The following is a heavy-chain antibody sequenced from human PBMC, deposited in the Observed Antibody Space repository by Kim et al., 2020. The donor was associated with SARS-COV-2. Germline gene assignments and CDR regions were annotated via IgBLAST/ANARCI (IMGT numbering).Heavy chain of an antibody. CDR3: ARRGLYYYGSGSYVFDY. V-gene: IGHV4-39*01. Sequence: LESRVTISADTSKNQFSLKLSSGTAADTAVYYCARRGLYYYGSGSYVFDYWGQGTLVTVSS. D-gene: IGHD3-10*01. J-gene: IGHJ4*02.